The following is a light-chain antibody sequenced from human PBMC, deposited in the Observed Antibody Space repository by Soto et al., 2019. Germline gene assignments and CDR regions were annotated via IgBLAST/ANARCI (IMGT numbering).Light chain of an antibody. Sequence: EIVMTQSPATLSVSPGERATLSCRASQSVSSNLAWYQQKPGQAPRRLIYGASTRATGIPARFSGSGSGTEFTLTISSLQSEDFAVYYCQQYTNWPPYTFGQGTKLEIK. CDR2: GAS. V-gene: IGKV3-15*01. CDR1: QSVSSN. CDR3: QQYTNWPPYT. J-gene: IGKJ2*01.